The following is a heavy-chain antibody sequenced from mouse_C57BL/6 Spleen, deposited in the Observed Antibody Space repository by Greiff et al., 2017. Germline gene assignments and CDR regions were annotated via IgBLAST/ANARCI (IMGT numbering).Heavy chain of an antibody. CDR1: GYTFTNYW. CDR3: ARRDYYGSSPYWYFDV. Sequence: QVHVKQSGAELVRPGTSVKMSCKASGYTFTNYWIGWAKQRPGHGLEWIGDIYPGGGYTNYNEKFKGKATLTADKSSSTAYMQFSSLTSEDSAIYYCARRDYYGSSPYWYFDVWGTGTTVTVSS. V-gene: IGHV1-63*01. D-gene: IGHD1-1*01. CDR2: IYPGGGYT. J-gene: IGHJ1*03.